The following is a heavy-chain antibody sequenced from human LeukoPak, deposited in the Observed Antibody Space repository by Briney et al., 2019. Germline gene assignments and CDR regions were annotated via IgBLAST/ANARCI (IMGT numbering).Heavy chain of an antibody. V-gene: IGHV1-8*01. Sequence: ASVKVSCKASGYTFTSYDINWVRQATGQGLEWMGWMNPNSGNTGYAQKFQGRVTMTRNTSISTAYMELSSLRSEGTAVYYCARDGGDYGDFDLWGRGTLVTVSS. D-gene: IGHD2-21*01. CDR2: MNPNSGNT. CDR3: ARDGGDYGDFDL. CDR1: GYTFTSYD. J-gene: IGHJ2*01.